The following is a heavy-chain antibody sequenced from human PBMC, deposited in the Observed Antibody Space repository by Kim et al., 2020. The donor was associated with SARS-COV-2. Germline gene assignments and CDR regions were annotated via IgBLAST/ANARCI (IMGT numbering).Heavy chain of an antibody. J-gene: IGHJ6*02. D-gene: IGHD3-22*01. Sequence: GESLKISCKGSGYSFTSYWISWVRQMPGKGLEWMGRIDPSDSYTNYSPSFQGHVTISADKSISTAYLQWSSLKASDTAMYYCARHPLLHDSSGYYRPGGMDVWGQGTTVTVSS. CDR1: GYSFTSYW. CDR3: ARHPLLHDSSGYYRPGGMDV. CDR2: IDPSDSYT. V-gene: IGHV5-10-1*01.